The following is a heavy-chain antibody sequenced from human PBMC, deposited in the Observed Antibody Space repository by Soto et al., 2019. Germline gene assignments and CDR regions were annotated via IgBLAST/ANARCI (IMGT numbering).Heavy chain of an antibody. Sequence: SETLSLTCAVYGGSFSGYYWNWIRQTPGKGLEWIGEINHSGSTNYSPSLKSRVTISLDTTENQFSLRLTSVSAADTAVYYCARDSYYVSGSYSSRRYYYYMDVWGKGTTVTVSS. V-gene: IGHV4-34*01. CDR2: INHSGST. J-gene: IGHJ6*03. D-gene: IGHD3-10*01. CDR3: ARDSYYVSGSYSSRRYYYYMDV. CDR1: GGSFSGYY.